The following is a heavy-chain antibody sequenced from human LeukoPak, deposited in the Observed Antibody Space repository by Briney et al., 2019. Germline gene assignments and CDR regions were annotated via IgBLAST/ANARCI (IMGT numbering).Heavy chain of an antibody. V-gene: IGHV1-24*01. CDR1: GYTLTELS. CDR2: FDPEDGET. Sequence: ASVKVSCKVSGYTLTELSMHWVRQAPGKGLEWMGGFDPEDGETIYAQKFQGRVTMTEDTSTDTAYMELSSLRSEDTAVYYCATVVRSSSWYYFDYWAREPWSPSPQ. CDR3: ATVVRSSSWYYFDY. D-gene: IGHD6-13*01. J-gene: IGHJ4*02.